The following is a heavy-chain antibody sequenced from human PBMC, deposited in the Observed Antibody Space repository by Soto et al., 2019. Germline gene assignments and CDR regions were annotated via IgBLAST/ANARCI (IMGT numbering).Heavy chain of an antibody. D-gene: IGHD5-12*01. Sequence: GESLKISCKGSGYSFTSYWIGWVRQMPGKGLEWMGIIYPGDSDTRYSPSFQGQVPISADKSISTAYLQWSSLKASDTAMYYCARHQVATMPYYYMDVWGKGTTVTVSS. V-gene: IGHV5-51*01. CDR3: ARHQVATMPYYYMDV. J-gene: IGHJ6*03. CDR2: IYPGDSDT. CDR1: GYSFTSYW.